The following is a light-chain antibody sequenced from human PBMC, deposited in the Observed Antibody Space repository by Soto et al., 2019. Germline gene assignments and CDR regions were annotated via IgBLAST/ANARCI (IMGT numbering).Light chain of an antibody. CDR3: YSYTSSSTYV. CDR1: SSDVGAYNY. CDR2: DVS. J-gene: IGLJ1*01. V-gene: IGLV2-14*01. Sequence: QSALTQPASVSGSPGQSVTVSCTGTSSDVGAYNYVSWYQQHPAKVPKLMIYDVSNRPSGVSDRFSGSKSGNTASLTISGLQAEDEADYYCYSYTSSSTYVFGTGTKVTVL.